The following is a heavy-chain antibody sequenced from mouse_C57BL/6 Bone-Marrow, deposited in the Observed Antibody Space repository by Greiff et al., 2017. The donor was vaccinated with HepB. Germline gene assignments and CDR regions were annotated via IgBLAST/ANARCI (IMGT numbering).Heavy chain of an antibody. J-gene: IGHJ4*01. CDR2: IDPSDSYT. CDR3: ARGGGLPYYGSSPQGYAMDY. Sequence: QVQLQQSGAELVKPGASVKLSCKASGYTFTSYWMQWVKQRPGQGLEWIGEIDPSDSYTNYNQKVKGKATLTVDTSSSTAYMQLSSLTSEDSAVYYCARGGGLPYYGSSPQGYAMDYWGQGTSVTVSS. D-gene: IGHD1-1*01. V-gene: IGHV1-50*01. CDR1: GYTFTSYW.